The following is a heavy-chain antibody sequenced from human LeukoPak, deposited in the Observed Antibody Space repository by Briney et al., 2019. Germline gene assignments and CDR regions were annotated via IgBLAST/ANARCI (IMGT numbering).Heavy chain of an antibody. CDR3: ARDKWELPYYYYYYDMDV. D-gene: IGHD1-26*01. V-gene: IGHV1-18*01. J-gene: IGHJ6*02. CDR1: GYTFTSYG. Sequence: GASVKVSCKASGYTFTSYGISWVRQAPGQGLEWMGWISAYNGNTNYAQKLQGRVTMTTDTSTSTAYMELRSLRSDDTAVYYCARDKWELPYYYYYYDMDVWGQGTTVTVSS. CDR2: ISAYNGNT.